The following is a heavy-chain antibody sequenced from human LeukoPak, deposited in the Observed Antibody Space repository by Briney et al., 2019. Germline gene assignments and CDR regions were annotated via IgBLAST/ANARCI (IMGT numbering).Heavy chain of an antibody. J-gene: IGHJ4*02. D-gene: IGHD2-2*01. Sequence: GGSLRLXCAASGFTFSTYGMQWVRQAPGKGLEWVTFIWYDGSNEYYADSVKGRFTISRDNSKNTLYLQMNSLRAEDTAMYYCARKSTSFGLFDYWGQGTVVIVSS. V-gene: IGHV3-30*02. CDR3: ARKSTSFGLFDY. CDR2: IWYDGSNE. CDR1: GFTFSTYG.